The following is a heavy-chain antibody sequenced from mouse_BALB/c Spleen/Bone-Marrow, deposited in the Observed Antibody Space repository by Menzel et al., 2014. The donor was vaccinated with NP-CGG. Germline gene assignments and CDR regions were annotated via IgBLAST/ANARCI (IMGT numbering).Heavy chain of an antibody. CDR2: IDPANGNT. CDR3: ARWEYYAMDY. Sequence: EVQLQQSGAELVKPGASVKLSCTASGFNIKDTYMHWVKQRPEQGLEWIGRIDPANGNTKYDPKFQGKATITADTSSDTAYLQLSSLTSEDTAVYYCARWEYYAMDYWSQGTSVTVSS. D-gene: IGHD4-1*01. J-gene: IGHJ4*01. CDR1: GFNIKDTY. V-gene: IGHV14-3*02.